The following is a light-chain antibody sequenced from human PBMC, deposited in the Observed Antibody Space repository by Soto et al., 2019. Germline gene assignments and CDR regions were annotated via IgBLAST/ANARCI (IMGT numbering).Light chain of an antibody. CDR1: QSVRSN. J-gene: IGKJ1*01. CDR3: QQFGSSPQT. Sequence: IVRTQSPATLSVSAGESATLSCRASQSVRSNLAWYQQKAGQPPRLLIYGASSRATGIPDRFSGSGSGTEFTLTISRLEPEDFAVYYCQQFGSSPQTFGQGTKVDI. V-gene: IGKV3-20*01. CDR2: GAS.